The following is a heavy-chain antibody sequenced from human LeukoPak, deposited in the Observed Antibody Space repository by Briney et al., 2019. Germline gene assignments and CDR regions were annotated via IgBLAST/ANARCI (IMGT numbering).Heavy chain of an antibody. CDR2: IYYSGST. V-gene: IGHV4-39*01. D-gene: IGHD5-18*01. Sequence: SETLSLTCTVSGGSISSSSYYWGWIRQPPGKGLEWIGSIYYSGSTYYNPSLKSRVTISVDTSRNQFSLKLSSVTAADTAVYYCARRGYSYGTYYYFDYWGLGTLVTVSS. CDR1: GGSISSSSYY. J-gene: IGHJ4*02. CDR3: ARRGYSYGTYYYFDY.